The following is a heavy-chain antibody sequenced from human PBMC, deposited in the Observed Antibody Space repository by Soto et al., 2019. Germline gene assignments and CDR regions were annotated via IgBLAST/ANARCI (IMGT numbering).Heavy chain of an antibody. CDR1: GGSISDDTYY. J-gene: IGHJ6*02. V-gene: IGHV4-30-2*01. D-gene: IGHD2-21*01. Sequence: SETLSLTCTVSGGSISDDTYYWGWIRQPPGKGLEWIGYIYHSGSTYYNPSLKSRVTISVDRSKNQFSLKLSSVTAADTAVYYCAASCVGCGGFNYYGMDVWGQGTTVTVS. CDR2: IYHSGST. CDR3: AASCVGCGGFNYYGMDV.